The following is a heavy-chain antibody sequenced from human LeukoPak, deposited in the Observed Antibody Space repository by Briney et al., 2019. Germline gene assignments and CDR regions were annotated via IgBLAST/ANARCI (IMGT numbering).Heavy chain of an antibody. J-gene: IGHJ3*02. V-gene: IGHV4-39*07. D-gene: IGHD6-13*01. CDR3: AGGSSWSDAFDI. CDR1: GDSISSSNCY. Sequence: ASETLSLTCTVSGDSISSSNCYWGWIRQPPGKGLEWIGSIYFSGGTYYNPSLKSRVTISVDTSKNQFSLKLSSVTAADTAVYYCAGGSSWSDAFDIWGQGTMVTVSS. CDR2: IYFSGGT.